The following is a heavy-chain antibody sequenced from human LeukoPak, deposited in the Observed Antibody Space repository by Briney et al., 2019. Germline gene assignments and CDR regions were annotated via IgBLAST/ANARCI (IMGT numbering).Heavy chain of an antibody. CDR3: ARDRNDFWSGDAFDI. CDR1: GGSISSGGYY. V-gene: IGHV4-31*03. D-gene: IGHD3-3*01. CDR2: IYYSGST. Sequence: PSETLSLTCTVSGGSISSGGYYWSWIRQHPGKGLEWIVYIYYSGSTYYNPSLKSRVTISVDTSKNQFSLKLSSVTAADTAVYYCARDRNDFWSGDAFDIWGQGTMVTVSS. J-gene: IGHJ3*02.